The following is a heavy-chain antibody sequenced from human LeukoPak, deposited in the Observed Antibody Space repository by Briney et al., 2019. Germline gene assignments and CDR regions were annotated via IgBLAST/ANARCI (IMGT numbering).Heavy chain of an antibody. CDR3: ATHFMITFGGVIVNDY. CDR2: INPNSGGT. D-gene: IGHD3-16*02. J-gene: IGHJ4*02. V-gene: IGHV1-2*06. Sequence: ASVKVSCKASGYTFTGYYMHWVRQAPGQGLEWMGRINPNSGGTDYAQKFQGRVTMTRDTSISIAYMELSRLRSDDTAVYYCATHFMITFGGVIVNDYWGQGTLVTVSS. CDR1: GYTFTGYY.